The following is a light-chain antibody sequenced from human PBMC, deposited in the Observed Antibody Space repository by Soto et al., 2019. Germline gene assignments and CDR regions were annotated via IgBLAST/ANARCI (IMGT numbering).Light chain of an antibody. Sequence: DIQMTQSPSTLSASVGDRVTITCRASQSISSWLAWYQQKPGKAPKLLIYKASSLESGVPSRFSCSGSGTEFTLTISSLQPDDFATYYCQQYNSYPYTFGQGTKQEIK. CDR1: QSISSW. CDR2: KAS. V-gene: IGKV1-5*03. CDR3: QQYNSYPYT. J-gene: IGKJ2*01.